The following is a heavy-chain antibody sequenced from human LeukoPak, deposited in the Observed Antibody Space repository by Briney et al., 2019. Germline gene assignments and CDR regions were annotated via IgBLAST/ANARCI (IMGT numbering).Heavy chain of an antibody. J-gene: IGHJ4*02. V-gene: IGHV4-39*01. Sequence: PSETLSLTCTVSGGTISSSSYYWGWIRQPPGKGLEWIGSIYYSGTTYYNPSLKSRVTISVGTSKSQFSLRLTSVTAADTAVYYCARHVRFLEWLSSYYFDYWGQGTLVTVSS. CDR3: ARHVRFLEWLSSYYFDY. CDR2: IYYSGTT. D-gene: IGHD3-3*01. CDR1: GGTISSSSYY.